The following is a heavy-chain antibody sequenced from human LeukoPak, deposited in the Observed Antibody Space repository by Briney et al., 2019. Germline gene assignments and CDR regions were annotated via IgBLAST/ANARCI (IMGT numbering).Heavy chain of an antibody. J-gene: IGHJ4*02. D-gene: IGHD3-10*02. CDR2: TNLHGTAV. CDR1: GLIFSNYW. CDR3: ASAYTYVRLGDH. Sequence: GGSLRLSCAVSGLIFSNYWMHWGRHAPGKGLGWVARTNLHGTAVDYADPVKGRFTISRDNSRNMLFLQMNSLRVEDTAVYYCASAYTYVRLGDHWGQGTLVTVSP. V-gene: IGHV3-74*01.